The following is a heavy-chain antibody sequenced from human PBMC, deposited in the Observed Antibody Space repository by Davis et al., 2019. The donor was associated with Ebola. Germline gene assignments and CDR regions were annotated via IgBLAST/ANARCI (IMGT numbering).Heavy chain of an antibody. D-gene: IGHD1-26*01. CDR3: ASRRGALPYFDF. CDR1: GGSISSSSYY. V-gene: IGHV4-39*07. Sequence: SETLSLTCTVSGGSISSSSYYWGWIRQPPGKGLEWIGRIYYSGSTNYNPSLKSRVTLSVDTSKNQFSLNLRSVTAADTAVYFCASRRGALPYFDFWGQGTLVTVSS. J-gene: IGHJ4*02. CDR2: IYYSGST.